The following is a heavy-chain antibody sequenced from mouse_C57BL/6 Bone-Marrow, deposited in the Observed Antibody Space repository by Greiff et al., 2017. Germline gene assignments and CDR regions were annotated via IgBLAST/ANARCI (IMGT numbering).Heavy chain of an antibody. CDR2: IDPENGDT. Sequence: VQLQQSGAELVRPGASVKLSCTASGFNIKDDYMHWVKQRPDQGLEWIGWIDPENGDTEYASKFQGKATITADTSSNTAYLQLSSLTSEDTAVYYCTTGPYFDYWGQGTTLTVSS. D-gene: IGHD3-1*01. J-gene: IGHJ2*01. V-gene: IGHV14-4*01. CDR1: GFNIKDDY. CDR3: TTGPYFDY.